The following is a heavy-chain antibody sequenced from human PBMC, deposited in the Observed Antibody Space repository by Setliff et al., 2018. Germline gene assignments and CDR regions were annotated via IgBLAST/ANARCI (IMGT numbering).Heavy chain of an antibody. V-gene: IGHV4-59*01. D-gene: IGHD6-13*01. CDR2: IHYSGSP. J-gene: IGHJ3*02. CDR1: GGSISSYY. Sequence: SETLSLTCTVSGGSISSYYWNWIRQSPGKGLEWIGYIHYSGSPNYHPSLKSRVSTSVDTSQNQISLKLSSVTAADTAVYYCARTMYSSSWYGAFDIWGQGTMVTVSS. CDR3: ARTMYSSSWYGAFDI.